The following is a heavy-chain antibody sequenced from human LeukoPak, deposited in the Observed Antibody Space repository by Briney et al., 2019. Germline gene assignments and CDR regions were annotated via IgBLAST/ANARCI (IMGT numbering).Heavy chain of an antibody. CDR1: GASISSSTYY. D-gene: IGHD6-25*01. Sequence: SETLSLTCTVSGASISSSTYYWGWIRQPPGQGLEWIGEINHSGSTNYNPSLKSRVTISVDTSKNQFSLKLSSVTAADTAVYYCARGRLLFDYWGQGTLVTVSS. CDR3: ARGRLLFDY. J-gene: IGHJ4*02. V-gene: IGHV4-39*07. CDR2: INHSGST.